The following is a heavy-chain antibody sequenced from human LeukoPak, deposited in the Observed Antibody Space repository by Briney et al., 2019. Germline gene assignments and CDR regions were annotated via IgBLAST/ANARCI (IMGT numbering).Heavy chain of an antibody. D-gene: IGHD3-22*01. CDR2: INPNSGGT. Sequence: GASVKVSCKASGYTFTGYYMHWVRQAPGQGLEWMGWINPNSGGTNYAQKFQGRVTMTRDTSISTAYMELSRLRSDDTAVYYCARGYYYDRSGYYEGLDYFDYWGQGTLVTVSS. CDR1: GYTFTGYY. V-gene: IGHV1-2*02. CDR3: ARGYYYDRSGYYEGLDYFDY. J-gene: IGHJ4*02.